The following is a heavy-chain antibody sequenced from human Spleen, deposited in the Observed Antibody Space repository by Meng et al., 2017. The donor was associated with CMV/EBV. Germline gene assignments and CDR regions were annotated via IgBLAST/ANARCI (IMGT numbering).Heavy chain of an antibody. V-gene: IGHV4-39*07. CDR3: ARDRYPGAFDI. CDR1: GGSISSSSYY. Sequence: SATLSLTCTVSGGSISSSSYYWGWIRQPPGKGLEWIGSIYYSRSTYYNPSLKSRVTISVDTSKNQFSLKLCSVTAADTAVYYCARDRYPGAFDIWGQGTMVTVSS. CDR2: IYYSRST. D-gene: IGHD1-1*01. J-gene: IGHJ3*02.